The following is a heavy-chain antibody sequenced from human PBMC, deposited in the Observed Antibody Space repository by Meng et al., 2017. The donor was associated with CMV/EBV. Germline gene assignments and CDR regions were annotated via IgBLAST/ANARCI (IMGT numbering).Heavy chain of an antibody. CDR3: AREVDDYGDGWYFDL. CDR1: GGTFSSYA. Sequence: VQLVRAGAEVKKPGSSVKVSCKASGGTFSSYAISWVRQAPGQGLEWMGGIIPIFGTANYAQKFQGRVTITADESTSTAYMELSSLRSEDTAVYYCAREVDDYGDGWYFDLWGRGTLVTVSS. CDR2: IIPIFGTA. D-gene: IGHD4-17*01. J-gene: IGHJ2*01. V-gene: IGHV1-69*12.